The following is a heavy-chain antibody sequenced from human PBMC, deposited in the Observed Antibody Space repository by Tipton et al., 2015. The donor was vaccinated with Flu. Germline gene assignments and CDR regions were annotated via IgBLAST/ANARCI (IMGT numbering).Heavy chain of an antibody. D-gene: IGHD4-23*01. CDR1: GYSISSGYY. J-gene: IGHJ4*02. V-gene: IGHV4-38-2*02. CDR3: ASSYYGGNFFLDY. CDR2: IYHSGST. Sequence: TLSLTCTVSGYSISSGYYWGWIRQPPGKGLEWIGSIYHSGSTYYNPPLKSRVTISVDTSKNQFSLKLSSVTAADTAVYYCASSYYGGNFFLDYWGQGTLVTVSS.